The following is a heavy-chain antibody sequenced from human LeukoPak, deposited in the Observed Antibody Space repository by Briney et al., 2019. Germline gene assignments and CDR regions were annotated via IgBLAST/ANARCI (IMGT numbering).Heavy chain of an antibody. D-gene: IGHD6-13*01. Sequence: PSETLSLTCTASGGSISSYYWSWIRQPPGKGLEWIGYIYYSGSTNYNPSLKSRVTISVDTSKNQFSLKLSSVTAADTAVYYCARDSSSSWYEVSWFDPWGQGTLVTVSS. V-gene: IGHV4-59*01. J-gene: IGHJ5*02. CDR3: ARDSSSSWYEVSWFDP. CDR2: IYYSGST. CDR1: GGSISSYY.